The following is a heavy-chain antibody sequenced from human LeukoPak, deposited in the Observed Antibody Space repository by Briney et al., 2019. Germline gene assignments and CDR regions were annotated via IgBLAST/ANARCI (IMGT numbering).Heavy chain of an antibody. D-gene: IGHD6-6*01. J-gene: IGHJ4*02. CDR2: IYYSGST. V-gene: IGHV4-30-4*01. Sequence: SETLSLTCTVSVASISSGHYYWSWIRQPPGRGLEWIGYIYYSGSTYYNPSLKSRVTISVDTSKNQFSLKLSSVTAADTAVYYCARVGIAAHFDYWGQGTLVTVSS. CDR3: ARVGIAAHFDY. CDR1: VASISSGHYY.